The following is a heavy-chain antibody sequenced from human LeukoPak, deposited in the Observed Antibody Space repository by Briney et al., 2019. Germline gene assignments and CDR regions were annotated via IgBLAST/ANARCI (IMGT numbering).Heavy chain of an antibody. V-gene: IGHV1-69*13. Sequence: ASVKVSCKASGGTFSSYAISWVRQAPGQGLEWMGGIIPIFGTANYAQKFQGRVTITADESTGTAYMELSSLRSEDTAVYYCASYYGSGSYGHYYYYYGMDVWGQGTTVTVSS. CDR3: ASYYGSGSYGHYYYYYGMDV. J-gene: IGHJ6*02. CDR1: GGTFSSYA. CDR2: IIPIFGTA. D-gene: IGHD3-10*01.